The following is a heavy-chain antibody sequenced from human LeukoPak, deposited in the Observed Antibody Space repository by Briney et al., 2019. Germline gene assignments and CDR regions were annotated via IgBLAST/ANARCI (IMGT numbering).Heavy chain of an antibody. CDR2: VWFDGTNK. J-gene: IGHJ6*02. CDR3: AVPPLSGTGSSRPLAGVDV. CDR1: GFTFTNYG. D-gene: IGHD3-10*01. Sequence: GGSLRLSCAASGFTFTNYGMHWVRQAPGKGLEWVAVVWFDGTNKYYADSVKGRFTISRDNAENSLFLQMNSLRAEDTAVYYCAVPPLSGTGSSRPLAGVDVWGQGTTVTVSS. V-gene: IGHV3-33*03.